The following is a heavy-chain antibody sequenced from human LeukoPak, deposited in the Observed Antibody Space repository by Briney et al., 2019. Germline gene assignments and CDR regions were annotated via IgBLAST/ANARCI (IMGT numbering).Heavy chain of an antibody. CDR2: INHSGST. V-gene: IGHV4-34*01. CDR3: ARGRLSRIATFDY. CDR1: GGSFSGYY. D-gene: IGHD2-21*01. Sequence: SETLSLTCAAYGGSFSGYYWSWIRQPPGKGLEWIGEINHSGSTNYNPSLKSRVTISVDTSKNQFSLKLSSVTAADTAVYYCARGRLSRIATFDYWGQGTLVTVSS. J-gene: IGHJ4*02.